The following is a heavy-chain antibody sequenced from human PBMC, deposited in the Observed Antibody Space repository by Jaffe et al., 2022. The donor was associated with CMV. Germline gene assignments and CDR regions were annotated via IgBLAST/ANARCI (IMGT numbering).Heavy chain of an antibody. J-gene: IGHJ6*02. CDR2: ISWNSGSI. V-gene: IGHV3-9*01. CDR1: GFTFDDYA. D-gene: IGHD5-18*01. Sequence: EVQLVESGGGLVQPGRSLRLSCAASGFTFDDYAMHWVRQAPGKGLEWVSGISWNSGSIGYADSVKGRFTISRDNAKNSLYLQMNSLRAEDTALYYCAKDMGYSYGYYYYYGMDVWGQGTTVTVSS. CDR3: AKDMGYSYGYYYYYGMDV.